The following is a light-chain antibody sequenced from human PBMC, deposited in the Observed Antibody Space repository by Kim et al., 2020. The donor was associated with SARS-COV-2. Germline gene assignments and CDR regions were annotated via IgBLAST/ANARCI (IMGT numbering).Light chain of an antibody. CDR3: CSYAGSSTYV. J-gene: IGLJ1*01. CDR1: SSDVGSYDL. V-gene: IGLV2-23*02. Sequence: LTQPASVSGSPGQSITISCTGTSSDVGSYDLVSWYQHHPGKAPKLMIYEVSKRPSGVSNRFSGSKSGNTASLTISGLQAEDEADYYCCSYAGSSTYVFGTGTKVTVL. CDR2: EVS.